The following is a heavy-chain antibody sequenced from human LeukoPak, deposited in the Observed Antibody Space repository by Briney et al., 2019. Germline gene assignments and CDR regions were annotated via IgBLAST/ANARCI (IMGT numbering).Heavy chain of an antibody. V-gene: IGHV3-23*01. CDR1: GFTFSSYG. CDR3: AKESSSSWPDAFDI. J-gene: IGHJ3*02. Sequence: SGGSLRLSCAASGFTFSSYGMHWVRQAPGKGLEWVSGISPNGVITYYADSVKGRFTISRDNSKNTLYLQMNSLRAEDTAVYYCAKESSSSWPDAFDIWGQGTMVTVSS. D-gene: IGHD6-13*01. CDR2: ISPNGVIT.